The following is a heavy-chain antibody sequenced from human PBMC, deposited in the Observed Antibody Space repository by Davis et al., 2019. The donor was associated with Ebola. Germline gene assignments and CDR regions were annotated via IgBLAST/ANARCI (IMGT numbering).Heavy chain of an antibody. D-gene: IGHD2-15*01. CDR1: GFTFSNYD. CDR3: ARYCHYTDCSYFDC. Sequence: PGGSLRLSCAASGFTFSNYDMSWVRQVPGKGLEWVSTISASEGHTHYSDSVKGRFTIPRDNSKDTLYLQMNSLRAEDTATYYCARYCHYTDCSYFDCWGQGTMVAVSS. V-gene: IGHV3-23*01. J-gene: IGHJ4*02. CDR2: ISASEGHT.